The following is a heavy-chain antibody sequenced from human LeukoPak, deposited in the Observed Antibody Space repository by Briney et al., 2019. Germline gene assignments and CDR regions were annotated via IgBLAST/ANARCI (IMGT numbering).Heavy chain of an antibody. CDR3: ARGGLTIFGVVIPDNGRRH. Sequence: GASVKVSCKASGYTFTSYDINWVRQATGQGLEWMGWMNPNSGNTGYAQKFQGRVTMTRNTSISTAYMELSSLRSEDTAVYYCARGGLTIFGVVIPDNGRRHWGQGTLVTVSS. CDR2: MNPNSGNT. J-gene: IGHJ4*02. V-gene: IGHV1-8*01. D-gene: IGHD3-3*01. CDR1: GYTFTSYD.